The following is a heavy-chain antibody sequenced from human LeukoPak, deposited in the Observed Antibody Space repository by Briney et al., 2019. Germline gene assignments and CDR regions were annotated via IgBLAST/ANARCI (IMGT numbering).Heavy chain of an antibody. Sequence: SETLSLTCAVSGGSVSSGGYSWNWIRQPPGTGLEWIGYIYYSGSTHYNPSLKSRVTMSLVRSKNQFSLKVSSVTAADTAIYYCARSGPASDDAFDIWGQRTVVTVSS. J-gene: IGHJ3*02. V-gene: IGHV4-30-2*01. D-gene: IGHD2-15*01. CDR3: ARSGPASDDAFDI. CDR1: GGSVSSGGYS. CDR2: IYYSGST.